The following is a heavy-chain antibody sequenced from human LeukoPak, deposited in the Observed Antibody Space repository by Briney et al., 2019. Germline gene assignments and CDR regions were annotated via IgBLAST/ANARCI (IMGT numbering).Heavy chain of an antibody. CDR2: INPNSGGT. CDR3: ARAARWLQSPLFDY. CDR1: GYTFTGYY. J-gene: IGHJ4*02. D-gene: IGHD5-24*01. V-gene: IGHV1-2*06. Sequence: GASVKVSCKASGYTFTGYYMHWLRQAPGQGLEWMGRINPNSGGTNYAQKFQGRVTMTRDTSISTAYMELSRLRSDDTAVYYCARAARWLQSPLFDYWGQGTLVTVSS.